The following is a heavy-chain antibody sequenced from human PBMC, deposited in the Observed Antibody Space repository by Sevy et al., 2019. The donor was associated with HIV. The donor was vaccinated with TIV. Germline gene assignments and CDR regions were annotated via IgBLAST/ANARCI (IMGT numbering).Heavy chain of an antibody. CDR1: GFTFSNAW. CDR3: TTDSWSQEDYYDY. J-gene: IGHJ4*02. D-gene: IGHD6-13*01. CDR2: IKGKIYDGTI. V-gene: IGHV3-15*01. Sequence: GGSLRLSCAASGFTFSNAWMSWVRQAPGKGLEWVGRIKGKIYDGTIDYAAPVKGRFTISRDDSKNTLYLQMNSLKTEDKDVYYCTTDSWSQEDYYDYWGQGTLVTVSS.